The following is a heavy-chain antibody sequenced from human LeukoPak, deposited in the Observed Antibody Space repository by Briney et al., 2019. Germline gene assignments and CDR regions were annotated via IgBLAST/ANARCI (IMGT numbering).Heavy chain of an antibody. J-gene: IGHJ4*02. CDR1: GFTFSHYW. V-gene: IGHV3-7*01. CDR3: VRGADTGYSSDS. D-gene: IGHD3-9*01. Sequence: GGSLRLSCSASGFTFSHYWMTWVRQSSGKGLELVANIKHDGSESYYLDSVKGRFTTSRDNDKNSLYLQMNSLRVEDTAVYYCVRGADTGYSSDSWGQGTLVTVSS. CDR2: IKHDGSES.